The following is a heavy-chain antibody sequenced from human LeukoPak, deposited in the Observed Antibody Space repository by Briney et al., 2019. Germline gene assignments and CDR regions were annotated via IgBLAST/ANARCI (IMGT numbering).Heavy chain of an antibody. Sequence: GGSLRLSCAASGFTFSNYRMNWVRQAPGKGLEWVSSISSSSIYIYYADSLKGRFTISRDNAKKSLYLQMNSLRAEDTAVYYCARGRDGYNLVDAFDIWGQGIMVTVSS. CDR2: ISSSSIYI. D-gene: IGHD5-24*01. V-gene: IGHV3-21*01. J-gene: IGHJ3*02. CDR1: GFTFSNYR. CDR3: ARGRDGYNLVDAFDI.